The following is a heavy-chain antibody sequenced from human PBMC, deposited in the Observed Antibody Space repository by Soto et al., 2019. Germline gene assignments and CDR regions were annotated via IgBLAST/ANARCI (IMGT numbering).Heavy chain of an antibody. V-gene: IGHV3-30-3*01. Sequence: PGGSLRLSCAASGFTFSSYAMHWVRQAPGKGLEWVAVISYDGSNKYYADSVKGRFTISRDNSKNTLYLQMNSLRAEDTAVYYCARSLLRYFDWSTLKYSYYYGMDVWGQGTTVTVS. CDR3: ARSLLRYFDWSTLKYSYYYGMDV. D-gene: IGHD3-9*01. CDR2: ISYDGSNK. CDR1: GFTFSSYA. J-gene: IGHJ6*02.